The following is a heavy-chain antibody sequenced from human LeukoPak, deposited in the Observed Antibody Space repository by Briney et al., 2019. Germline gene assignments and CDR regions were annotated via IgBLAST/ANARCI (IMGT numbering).Heavy chain of an antibody. J-gene: IGHJ3*02. V-gene: IGHV1-8*03. CDR3: ARGKPAVYDFWSGNWSTNDAFDI. Sequence: GASVKVSCXASGYTFTSYDINWVRQVTGQGLEWMGWMNPNSGNTGCAQKFQGRVTITRNTSISTAYMELSSLRSEDTAVYYCARGKPAVYDFWSGNWSTNDAFDIWGQGTMVTVSS. CDR1: GYTFTSYD. D-gene: IGHD3-3*01. CDR2: MNPNSGNT.